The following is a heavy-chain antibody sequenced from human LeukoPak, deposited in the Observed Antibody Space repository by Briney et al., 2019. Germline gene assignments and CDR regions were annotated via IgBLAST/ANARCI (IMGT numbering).Heavy chain of an antibody. CDR1: GFTFSSSA. D-gene: IGHD3-3*01. Sequence: PGGSLRLSCAASGFTFSSSAMHWVRQSPGKGLEWVAVISYDGKKKSYAGSVKGRFTISRDSSKNTVSLQMDSLRAEDTAVYYCVPGSGPDVTYYFDYWGQGTLVTVSS. J-gene: IGHJ4*02. CDR2: ISYDGKKK. CDR3: VPGSGPDVTYYFDY. V-gene: IGHV3-30*04.